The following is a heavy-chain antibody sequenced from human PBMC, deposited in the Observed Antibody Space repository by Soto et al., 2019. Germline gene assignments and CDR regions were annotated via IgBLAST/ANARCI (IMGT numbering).Heavy chain of an antibody. J-gene: IGHJ6*03. CDR3: ARGGGGYCSSTSCYRGHDYYYYYMDV. CDR1: SGSISSSNW. Sequence: QVQLQESGPGLVKPSGTLSLTCAVSSGSISSSNWWSWVRQPPGKGLEWIGEIYHSGSTNYNPSLQGRVTISVDKSKNQFSLKLSSVTAADTAVYYCARGGGGYCSSTSCYRGHDYYYYYMDVWGKGTTVTVSS. CDR2: IYHSGST. V-gene: IGHV4-4*02. D-gene: IGHD2-2*02.